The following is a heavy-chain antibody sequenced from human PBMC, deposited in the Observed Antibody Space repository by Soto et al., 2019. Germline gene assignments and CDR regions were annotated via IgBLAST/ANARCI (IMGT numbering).Heavy chain of an antibody. V-gene: IGHV1-3*01. D-gene: IGHD3-10*01. J-gene: IGHJ4*02. CDR1: GYTFTSYA. Sequence: ASVKVSCKASGYTFTSYAMHWVRQAPGQRLEWMGWINAGNGNTKYSQKFQGRVTITRDTSASTAYMELSSLRSEDTAVYYCARALLLSFGESRTAAPRTIDYWGQGALVNVS. CDR3: ARALLLSFGESRTAAPRTIDY. CDR2: INAGNGNT.